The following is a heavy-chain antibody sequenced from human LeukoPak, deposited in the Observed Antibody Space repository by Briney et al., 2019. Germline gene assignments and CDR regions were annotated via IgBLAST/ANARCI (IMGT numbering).Heavy chain of an antibody. CDR2: ISSSSINI. D-gene: IGHD3-22*01. V-gene: IGHV3-48*01. J-gene: IGHJ3*02. Sequence: GGSLRLSCATSGFTFSGYSMNWVRQAPGKGLEWISYISSSSINIHYGDSVKGRFTISRDNAENSLYLQMNSLRAEDTAVYYCAKVRGLVVTAFDIWGQGTMVTVSS. CDR1: GFTFSGYS. CDR3: AKVRGLVVTAFDI.